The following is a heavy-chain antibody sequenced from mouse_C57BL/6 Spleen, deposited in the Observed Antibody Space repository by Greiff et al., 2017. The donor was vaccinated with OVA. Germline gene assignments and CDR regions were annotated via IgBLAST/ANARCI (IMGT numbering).Heavy chain of an antibody. CDR1: GYAFSSSW. Sequence: VMLVESGPELVKPGASVKISCKASGYAFSSSWMNWVKQRPGKGLEWIGRIYPGDGDTNYNGKFKGKATLTADKSSSTAYMQLSSLTSEDSAVYVSARDYYGSSFDYWGQGTTLTVSS. CDR2: IYPGDGDT. J-gene: IGHJ2*01. D-gene: IGHD1-1*01. CDR3: ARDYYGSSFDY. V-gene: IGHV1-82*01.